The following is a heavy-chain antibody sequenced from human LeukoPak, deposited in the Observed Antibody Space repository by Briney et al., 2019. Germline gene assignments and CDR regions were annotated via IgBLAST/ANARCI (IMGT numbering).Heavy chain of an antibody. D-gene: IGHD2-21*02. CDR2: ISYDGSNK. V-gene: IGHV3-30*18. CDR3: AKDKHIVVLTATFDY. J-gene: IGHJ4*02. Sequence: GRSLRLSCAASGFTFSSYGMHWGRQAPGKGVEWGAVISYDGSNKVYAASVKGRFTISRDNSKNTLYLQMDSLRAEDTAVYYCAKDKHIVVLTATFDYWGQGTLVTVSS. CDR1: GFTFSSYG.